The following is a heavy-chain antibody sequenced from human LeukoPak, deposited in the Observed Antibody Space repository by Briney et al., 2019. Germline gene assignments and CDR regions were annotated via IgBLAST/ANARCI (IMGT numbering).Heavy chain of an antibody. D-gene: IGHD3-22*01. CDR2: INHSGST. J-gene: IGHJ4*02. CDR1: GGSFSGYY. V-gene: IGHV4-34*01. Sequence: PSETLSLICAVYGGSFSGYYWSWIRQPPGKGLEWIGEINHSGSTNYNPSLKSRVTISVDTSKNQFSLKLSSVTAADTAVYYCAGAESYDSSGYSNWGQGTLVTVSS. CDR3: AGAESYDSSGYSN.